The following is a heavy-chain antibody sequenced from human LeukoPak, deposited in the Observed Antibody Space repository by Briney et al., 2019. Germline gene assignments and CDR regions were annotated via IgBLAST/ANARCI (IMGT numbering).Heavy chain of an antibody. CDR2: IYTSGST. CDR1: GGSISSGNYY. CDR3: ARHLCDCTIFGVVGTLNYFDY. D-gene: IGHD3-3*01. J-gene: IGHJ4*02. Sequence: PSQTLSLTCTVSGGSISSGNYYWSWIRQPAGKGLEWIGRIYTSGSTNYSPSLKSRVTISVDTSKNQFSLKLSSVTAADTAVYYCARHLCDCTIFGVVGTLNYFDYWGQGTLVTVSS. V-gene: IGHV4-61*02.